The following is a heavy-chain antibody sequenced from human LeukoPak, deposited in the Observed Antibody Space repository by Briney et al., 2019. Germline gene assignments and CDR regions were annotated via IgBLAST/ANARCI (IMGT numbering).Heavy chain of an antibody. CDR2: IYYSGST. J-gene: IGHJ4*02. V-gene: IGHV4-31*03. D-gene: IGHD5-12*01. CDR3: ASTESGYEGFDY. CDR1: GGSISSGGYY. Sequence: PSQTLSLTCTVSGGSISSGGYYWSWIRQHPGKGLEWIGFIYYSGSTYYNPSLKSRVTISVDTSKNQFSLKLSSVTAADTAVYYCASTESGYEGFDYWGQGTLVTVSS.